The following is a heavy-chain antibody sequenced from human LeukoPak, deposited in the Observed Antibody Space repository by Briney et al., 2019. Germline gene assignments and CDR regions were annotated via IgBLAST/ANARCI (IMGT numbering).Heavy chain of an antibody. J-gene: IGHJ4*02. V-gene: IGHV3-30*04. CDR3: ARDRGYFDY. Sequence: GGSLRLACAASGFTFSSYAMHWVRQAPGKGLEWVAVISYDGSNKYYADSVKGRFTISRDNSKNTLYLQMNSLRAEDTAVYYCARDRGYFDYWGQGTLVTVSS. CDR2: ISYDGSNK. CDR1: GFTFSSYA.